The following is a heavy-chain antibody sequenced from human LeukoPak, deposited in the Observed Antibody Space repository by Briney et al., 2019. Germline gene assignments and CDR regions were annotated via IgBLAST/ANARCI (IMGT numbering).Heavy chain of an antibody. V-gene: IGHV4-59*08. D-gene: IGHD7-27*01. Sequence: SETLSLTCTVSGGSISSYYWSWIRQPPGKGLEWIGYIYYTGNTTYNPSLKSRVTISIDRSKNLFSLKLTSVTVADTAVYFCARHPGASFDSWGQGSLVTVSS. CDR1: GGSISSYY. CDR2: IYYTGNT. CDR3: ARHPGASFDS. J-gene: IGHJ4*02.